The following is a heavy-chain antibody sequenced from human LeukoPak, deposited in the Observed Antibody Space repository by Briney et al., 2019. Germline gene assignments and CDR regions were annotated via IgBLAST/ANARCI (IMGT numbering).Heavy chain of an antibody. CDR3: VRGNTRFDY. D-gene: IGHD2-15*01. V-gene: IGHV3-7*01. CDR2: IKHDGGEK. J-gene: IGHJ4*02. CDR1: GFTLSSYW. Sequence: GSLRLSCAASGFTLSSYWMSWVRQAPGKGLEWVASIKHDGGEKNYVDSVKGRFTISRDNAKNSLFLQMNSLRAEDTAVYYCVRGNTRFDYWGQGTLVTVSS.